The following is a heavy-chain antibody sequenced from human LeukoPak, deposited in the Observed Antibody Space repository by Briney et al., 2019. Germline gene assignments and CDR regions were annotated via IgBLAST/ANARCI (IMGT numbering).Heavy chain of an antibody. CDR2: IIPIFGTA. J-gene: IGHJ4*02. CDR3: ASRSRYCSGGSRYG. Sequence: SVKVSCKASGGTFSSYAISWVRQAPGQGLEWMGGIIPIFGTANYAQKFQGRVTITADESTSTAYMELSSLRSEDTAVYYCASRSRYCSGGSRYGWGQGTLVTVSS. V-gene: IGHV1-69*13. D-gene: IGHD2-15*01. CDR1: GGTFSSYA.